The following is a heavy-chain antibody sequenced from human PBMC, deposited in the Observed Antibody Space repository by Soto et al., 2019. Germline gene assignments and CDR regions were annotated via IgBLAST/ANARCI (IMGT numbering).Heavy chain of an antibody. V-gene: IGHV3-23*01. J-gene: IGHJ4*02. Sequence: EVQLLESGGGLVQPGGSLRLSCAASGFTFSNYAMYWVRQAPGRGLEWVLAISGSGGSTYYADSLKGRCTISRDNSKNTLSLQMNSLRAEDSAVYYCAKEWYCGSESVGDYFDYWVQGTLVTVSS. CDR3: AKEWYCGSESVGDYFDY. D-gene: IGHD3-10*01. CDR2: ISGSGGST. CDR1: GFTFSNYA.